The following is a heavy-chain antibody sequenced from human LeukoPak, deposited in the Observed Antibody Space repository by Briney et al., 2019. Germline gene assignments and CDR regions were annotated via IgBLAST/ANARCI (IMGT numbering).Heavy chain of an antibody. CDR1: GYTFTSCG. CDR3: ARDPLSVGMDV. J-gene: IGHJ6*04. CDR2: ISGYNGNT. Sequence: ASVKVSCKASGYTFTSCGISWVRQAPGQGLEWTGWISGYNGNTNYAQKVQGRVTMTTDTSTSTAYMELRSLRSDDTAVYYCARDPLSVGMDVWGKGTTVTVSS. V-gene: IGHV1-18*04.